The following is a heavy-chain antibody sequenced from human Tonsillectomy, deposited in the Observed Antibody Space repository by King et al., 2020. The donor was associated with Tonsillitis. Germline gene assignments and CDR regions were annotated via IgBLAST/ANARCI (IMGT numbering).Heavy chain of an antibody. Sequence: VQLVESGGGVVQPGRSLRLSCAASGFTFSSYGMHWVRQAPGKGLDWVADISYDGSNKHYADSVKGRAPISRDNSKNTLYLQVNSLRAEDTPIYYCAKHRGADSSSWYAVTFYFDYWGQGTLVTVSS. CDR2: ISYDGSNK. CDR1: GFTFSSYG. CDR3: AKHRGADSSSWYAVTFYFDY. J-gene: IGHJ4*02. V-gene: IGHV3-30*18. D-gene: IGHD6-13*01.